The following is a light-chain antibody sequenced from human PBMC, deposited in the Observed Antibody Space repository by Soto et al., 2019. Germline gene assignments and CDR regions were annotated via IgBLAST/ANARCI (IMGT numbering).Light chain of an antibody. CDR2: ETS. J-gene: IGLJ1*01. Sequence: QSALTQPASVSGSPGQSVTISCTGTSSDFGSYKFVSWYQHHPGKVPKVIIYETSKRPSGVSDRFSGSKSGNTASLTISGLQAEDEADYYCSSYTSSSTLVFGTGTKVTVL. CDR1: SSDFGSYKF. V-gene: IGLV2-14*02. CDR3: SSYTSSSTLV.